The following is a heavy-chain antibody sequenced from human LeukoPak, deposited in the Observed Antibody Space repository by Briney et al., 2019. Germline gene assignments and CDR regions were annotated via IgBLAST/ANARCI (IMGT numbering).Heavy chain of an antibody. CDR3: AKERDTAMVTIDY. Sequence: GSLRLSCAASGFPFSSYGMHWVRQAPGKGLEWVAFIRYDGSNKYYADSVKGRFTISRDNSKNTLYLQMNSLRAEDTAVYYCAKERDTAMVTIDYWGQGTLVTVSS. CDR1: GFPFSSYG. D-gene: IGHD5-18*01. CDR2: IRYDGSNK. J-gene: IGHJ4*02. V-gene: IGHV3-30*02.